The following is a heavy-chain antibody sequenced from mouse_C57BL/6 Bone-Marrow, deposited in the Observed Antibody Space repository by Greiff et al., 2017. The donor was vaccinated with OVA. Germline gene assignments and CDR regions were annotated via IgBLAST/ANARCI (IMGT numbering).Heavy chain of an antibody. D-gene: IGHD1-1*01. CDR1: GYTFTSYW. Sequence: QVHVKQPGAELVKPGASVKLSSKASGYTFTSYWMHWVQQRPGRGLEWIGRIDPNNGGTKYNEKFKSKATLTVDKASSTAYMHLSSLASEDSAVYYYASADYYGSSYGYFDDWGTGTTVTVSS. CDR2: IDPNNGGT. V-gene: IGHV1-62-3*01. J-gene: IGHJ1*03. CDR3: ASADYYGSSYGYFDD.